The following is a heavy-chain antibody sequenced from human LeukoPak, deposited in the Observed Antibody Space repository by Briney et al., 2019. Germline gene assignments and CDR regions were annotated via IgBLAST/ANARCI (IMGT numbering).Heavy chain of an antibody. D-gene: IGHD3-9*01. J-gene: IGHJ4*02. CDR1: GFTVSSNY. CDR3: ARVWYDILTGYVDY. CDR2: IDSGGST. V-gene: IGHV3-53*01. Sequence: PGGSLRLSCAASGFTVSSNYMSWVRQAPGKGLEWVSVIDSGGSTYYADSVKGRFTISRDNSKNTLYLQMNSLRAEDTAVYYCARVWYDILTGYVDYWGQGTLVTVSS.